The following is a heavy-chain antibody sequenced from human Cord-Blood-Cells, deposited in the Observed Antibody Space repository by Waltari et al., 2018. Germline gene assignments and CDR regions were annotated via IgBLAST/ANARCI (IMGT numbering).Heavy chain of an antibody. J-gene: IGHJ2*01. D-gene: IGHD1-26*01. CDR3: AKDLLKLYWYFDL. CDR1: GFTFSSYG. CDR2: ISYDGSNK. Sequence: QVQLVESGGGVVQPGRSLRLSCAASGFTFSSYGMHWVRQAPGKGREVVAVISYDGSNKDYADSVKGRFTISRDNSKNTLYLQMNSLRAEDTAVYYCAKDLLKLYWYFDLWGRGTLVTVSS. V-gene: IGHV3-30*18.